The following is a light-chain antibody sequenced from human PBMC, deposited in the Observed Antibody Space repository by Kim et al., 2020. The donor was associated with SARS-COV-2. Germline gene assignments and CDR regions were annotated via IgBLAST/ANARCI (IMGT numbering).Light chain of an antibody. CDR3: QQYYNTPYT. V-gene: IGKV4-1*01. CDR2: WAS. J-gene: IGKJ2*01. CDR1: QSVLYSSNNKNY. Sequence: DIVMTQSPDSLAVSLGERATINCKSSQSVLYSSNNKNYLAWYQQKPGQPPKLLIYWASTRESGVPDRFSGSGSGTDFTLTISSLQAEDVAVYDCQQYYNTPYTFGQGTKLEI.